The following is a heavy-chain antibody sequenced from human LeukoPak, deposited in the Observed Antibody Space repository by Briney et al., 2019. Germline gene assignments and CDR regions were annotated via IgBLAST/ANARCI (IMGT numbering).Heavy chain of an antibody. Sequence: GASVKVSCKASGYTFTSYDINWVRQATGQGLEWMGWMNPNSGNTGYAQKFQGRVTMTRNTSISTAYMELSSLRSEDTAVYYCAVWGSYYDGNLFDYWGQGTLVTVSS. V-gene: IGHV1-8*01. J-gene: IGHJ4*02. CDR2: MNPNSGNT. CDR1: GYTFTSYD. CDR3: AVWGSYYDGNLFDY. D-gene: IGHD1-26*01.